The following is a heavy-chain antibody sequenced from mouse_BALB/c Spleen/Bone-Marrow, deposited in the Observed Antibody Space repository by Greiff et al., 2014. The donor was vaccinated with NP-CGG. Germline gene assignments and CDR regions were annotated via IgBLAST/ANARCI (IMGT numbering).Heavy chain of an antibody. CDR2: IDPADGNT. V-gene: IGHV14-3*02. CDR1: GFDIKDTY. CDR3: ARWEYYAMDY. D-gene: IGHD4-1*01. Sequence: VQLQQSGAELVKPGASVKLSCTASGFDIKDTYMHWVKQRPEQGLEWIGRIDPADGNTKYDPKFQGKATITADTSSNTAYLQLSSLTSEDTAVYYCARWEYYAMDYWGQGTSVTVSS. J-gene: IGHJ4*01.